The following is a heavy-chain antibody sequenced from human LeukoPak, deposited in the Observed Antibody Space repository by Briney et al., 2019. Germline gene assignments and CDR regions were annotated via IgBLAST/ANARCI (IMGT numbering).Heavy chain of an antibody. V-gene: IGHV4-39*07. J-gene: IGHJ5*02. CDR2: IYHSGST. CDR3: LGSCSSTSCAMGNWFDP. Sequence: PSETLSLTCTVSGGSISSSSYYWGWIRQPPGKGLEWIGYIYHSGSTYYNPSLKSRVTISVDRSKNQFSLKLSSVTAADTAVYYCLGSCSSTSCAMGNWFDPWGQGTLVTVSS. D-gene: IGHD2-2*01. CDR1: GGSISSSSYY.